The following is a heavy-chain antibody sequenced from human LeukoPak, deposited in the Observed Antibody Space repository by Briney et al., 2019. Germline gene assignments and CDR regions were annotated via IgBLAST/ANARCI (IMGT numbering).Heavy chain of an antibody. D-gene: IGHD2-2*01. J-gene: IGHJ6*02. CDR2: IWYDGSNK. Sequence: GGSLRLSCAASGFTFSSYGMHWVRQAPGKGLEWVAFIWYDGSNKYYADSVKGRFTISRDNSKNTLYPQMNSLRAEDTAVYYCARVAPDCSSTSCYYYYGMDVWGQGTTVTVSS. V-gene: IGHV3-33*01. CDR1: GFTFSSYG. CDR3: ARVAPDCSSTSCYYYYGMDV.